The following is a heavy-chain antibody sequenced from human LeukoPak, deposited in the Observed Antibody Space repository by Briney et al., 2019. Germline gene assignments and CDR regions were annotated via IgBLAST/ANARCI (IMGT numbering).Heavy chain of an antibody. CDR3: AREGVRMGLSYYYGMDV. D-gene: IGHD3-10*01. Sequence: ASVKVSCKASGYTFTGYYMHWVRQAPGQGLEWMGWINPNSGGTNYAQKFQGRVTMTRDTSISTAYMELSRLRSDDTAVYYCAREGVRMGLSYYYGMDVWGQGTTVTVSS. V-gene: IGHV1-2*02. CDR1: GYTFTGYY. CDR2: INPNSGGT. J-gene: IGHJ6*02.